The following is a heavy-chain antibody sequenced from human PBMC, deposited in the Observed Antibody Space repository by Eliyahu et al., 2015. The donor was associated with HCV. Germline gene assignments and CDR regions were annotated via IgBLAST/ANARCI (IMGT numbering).Heavy chain of an antibody. D-gene: IGHD6-19*01. V-gene: IGHV1-2*02. CDR3: AREYSSGWSAAFDV. CDR2: INPNSGVT. J-gene: IGHJ3*01. CDR1: GYTFIDYY. Sequence: QVQLVQSGADVKKPGASVKVSCKASGYTFIDYYIDWVRQAPEQGLEWMGRINPNSGVTDYSQKFQGRVNMTRDTSISIVYMEVSRLRSDDTAVYYCAREYSSGWSAAFDVWGQGTTVTVSS.